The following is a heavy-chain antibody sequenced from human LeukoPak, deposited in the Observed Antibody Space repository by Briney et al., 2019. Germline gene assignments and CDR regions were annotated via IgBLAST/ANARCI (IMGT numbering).Heavy chain of an antibody. J-gene: IGHJ2*01. CDR2: INHSGST. V-gene: IGHV4-34*01. CDR3: ARVPDRFGHWYFDL. Sequence: PSETLSLTCAVYGGSFSGYYWSWIRQPPGKGLEWIGEINHSGSTNYNPSLKSRVTISVDTYKNQFSLKLSSVTAADTAVYYCARVPDRFGHWYFDLWGRGTLVTASS. CDR1: GGSFSGYY. D-gene: IGHD3-16*01.